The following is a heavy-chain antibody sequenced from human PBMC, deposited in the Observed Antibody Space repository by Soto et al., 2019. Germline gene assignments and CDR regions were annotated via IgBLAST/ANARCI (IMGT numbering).Heavy chain of an antibody. CDR2: IYYSGST. CDR3: ARDVNRFYYYYMDV. J-gene: IGHJ6*03. Sequence: QVQLQESGPGLVKPSQTLSLTCTVSGGSISSGGYYWSWIRQHPGKGLEWIGYIYYSGSTYYNPSLKSRVTISVDTSKNQFSLKLSSVTAEDTAVYYCARDVNRFYYYYMDVWGKGTTVTVSS. V-gene: IGHV4-31*03. CDR1: GGSISSGGYY.